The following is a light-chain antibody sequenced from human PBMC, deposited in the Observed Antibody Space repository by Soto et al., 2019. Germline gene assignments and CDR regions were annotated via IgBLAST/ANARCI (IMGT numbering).Light chain of an antibody. CDR1: SGSIASNY. V-gene: IGLV6-57*04. CDR3: QSYDSSNNVV. J-gene: IGLJ2*01. CDR2: EDN. Sequence: NFMLTQPHSVSESPGKTVTISCTRSSGSIASNYEQWYQQRPGSAPTTVIYEDNQRPSGVPDRFSGSIDSSSNSASLTISGLKTEDQADYYCQSYDSSNNVVFGGGTKVTVL.